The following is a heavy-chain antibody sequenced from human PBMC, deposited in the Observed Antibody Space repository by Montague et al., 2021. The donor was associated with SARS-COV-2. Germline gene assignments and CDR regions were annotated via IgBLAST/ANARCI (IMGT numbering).Heavy chain of an antibody. CDR2: IYPGDSDT. V-gene: IGHV5-51*03. Sequence: QSGAEVKKPGESLKISCKGSGYSFTSYWIGWVRQMPGKGLEWMGIIYPGDSDTRYSPSFQGQVTISADKSISTAYLQWSSLKASDTAMYYCARRVVAAAGSYYYYGMDVWGQGTTVTVSS. D-gene: IGHD6-13*01. J-gene: IGHJ6*02. CDR3: ARRVVAAAGSYYYYGMDV. CDR1: GYSFTSYW.